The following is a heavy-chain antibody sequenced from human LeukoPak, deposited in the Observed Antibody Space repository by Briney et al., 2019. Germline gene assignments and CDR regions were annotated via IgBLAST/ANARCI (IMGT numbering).Heavy chain of an antibody. V-gene: IGHV3-33*08. J-gene: IGHJ4*02. CDR1: GFTFSSYG. Sequence: GGSLRLSCSASGFTFSSYGMHRVRQAPGKGLEGVAVIWYDGSNKYYADSVKGRFTISRDNSKNTLYLQMNSLRAEDTAVYYCARVSEVGARSYFDYWGQGTLVTVSS. D-gene: IGHD1-26*01. CDR2: IWYDGSNK. CDR3: ARVSEVGARSYFDY.